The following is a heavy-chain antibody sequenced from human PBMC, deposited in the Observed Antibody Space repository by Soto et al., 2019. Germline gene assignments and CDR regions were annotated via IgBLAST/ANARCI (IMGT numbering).Heavy chain of an antibody. J-gene: IGHJ6*02. CDR3: ARGPYYYDSSGYRPGYYYYYGMDV. D-gene: IGHD3-22*01. CDR2: ISGSGGSGRG. V-gene: IGHV3-23*01. Sequence: GGSLRLSCVGSGFSFRKYAMNWVRQAPGKGLEWVSGISGSGGSGRGFYADPVKGRFTISRDNSKNTLYLEMNSLRAEDTAVYYCARGPYYYDSSGYRPGYYYYYGMDVWGQGTTVTVSS. CDR1: GFSFRKYA.